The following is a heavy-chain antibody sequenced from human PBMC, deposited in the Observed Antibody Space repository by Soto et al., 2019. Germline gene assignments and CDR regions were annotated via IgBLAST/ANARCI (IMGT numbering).Heavy chain of an antibody. Sequence: LSLTCTVSGGSISSSSYYWGWIRQPPGKGLEWIGSIYYSGSTYYNPSLKSRVTISVDTSKNQFSLKLSSVAAADTAVYYCASPHRYSSRWSWFAPWGQGPLVTVSS. D-gene: IGHD6-19*01. J-gene: IGHJ5*02. V-gene: IGHV4-39*01. CDR1: GGSISSSSYY. CDR2: IYYSGST. CDR3: ASPHRYSSRWSWFAP.